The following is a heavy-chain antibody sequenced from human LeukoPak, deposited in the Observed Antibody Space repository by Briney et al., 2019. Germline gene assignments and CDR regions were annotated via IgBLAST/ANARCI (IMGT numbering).Heavy chain of an antibody. Sequence: ASVKVSCKASGYTFTGYYMHWVRQAPRQGLEWMGWINPNSGGTNYAQKFQGRVTMTRDTSISTAYMELSRLRSDDTAVYYCARDLVPGYYYYYMDVWGKGTTVTVSS. CDR1: GYTFTGYY. CDR3: ARDLVPGYYYYYMDV. J-gene: IGHJ6*03. V-gene: IGHV1-2*02. CDR2: INPNSGGT.